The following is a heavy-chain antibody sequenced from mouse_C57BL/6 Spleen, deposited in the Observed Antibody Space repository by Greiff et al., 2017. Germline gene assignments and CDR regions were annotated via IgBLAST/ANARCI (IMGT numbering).Heavy chain of an antibody. J-gene: IGHJ3*01. Sequence: QVQLQQSGAELARPGASVKLSCKASGYTFTSYGISWVKQRTGQGLEWIGEIYPRSGNTYSNEKFKGKATLTADKSSSTAYMELRSLTSEDSAVYFCARGWYDYDEFAYWGQGTLVTVSA. D-gene: IGHD2-4*01. CDR3: ARGWYDYDEFAY. CDR1: GYTFTSYG. V-gene: IGHV1-81*01. CDR2: IYPRSGNT.